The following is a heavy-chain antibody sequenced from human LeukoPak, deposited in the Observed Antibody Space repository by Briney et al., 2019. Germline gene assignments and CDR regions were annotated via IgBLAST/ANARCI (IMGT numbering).Heavy chain of an antibody. CDR3: AKDLMRDRWFGES. J-gene: IGHJ5*02. CDR1: GFTLSYYG. Sequence: GGSLRLSCAASGFTLSYYGMHWVRQAPGKGLEWVAFIRFEGTEKFYADSVKGRFTISRENSKNTVYLEMNSLRVEDTAVYYCAKDLMRDRWFGESWGQGTLVTVSS. CDR2: IRFEGTEK. D-gene: IGHD3-10*01. V-gene: IGHV3-30*02.